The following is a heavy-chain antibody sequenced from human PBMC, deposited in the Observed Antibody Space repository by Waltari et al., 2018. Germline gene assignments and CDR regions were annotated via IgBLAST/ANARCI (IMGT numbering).Heavy chain of an antibody. D-gene: IGHD2-8*01. J-gene: IGHJ4*02. CDR3: ARGCIDHRCYIEK. Sequence: EVQLVESGGGLIVPGGSLRLSCAAAGFPVSNNYLNWGRQAPGKGLEWVSVIYSGGNTYYADSVKGRFTISRDNSKNTLYLQMNSLRVDDTAVYFCARGCIDHRCYIEKWGQGTLVTVSS. CDR1: GFPVSNNY. CDR2: IYSGGNT. V-gene: IGHV3-53*01.